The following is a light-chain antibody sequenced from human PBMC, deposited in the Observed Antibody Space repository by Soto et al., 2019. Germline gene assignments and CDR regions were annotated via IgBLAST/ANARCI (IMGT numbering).Light chain of an antibody. J-gene: IGLJ3*02. CDR1: TGAVTSGYD. Sequence: QAVVTQEPSLTVSPGGTVTLTCASSTGAVTSGYDPNWFQQKPGQAPRALIYSTNNKYSWTPARFSGSLLGGKAALTLSAVQPDDEADYYCLLHFPKDWVFGGGTKVTVL. CDR3: LLHFPKDWV. V-gene: IGLV7-43*01. CDR2: STN.